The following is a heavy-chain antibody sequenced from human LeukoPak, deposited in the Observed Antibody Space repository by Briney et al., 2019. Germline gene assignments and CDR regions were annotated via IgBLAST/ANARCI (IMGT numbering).Heavy chain of an antibody. CDR3: PRDPGWSSFDI. CDR1: GFPFSSYW. CDR2: MKEDGSVK. Sequence: PGGSLRLSCVASGFPFSSYWMSWVRQAPGKGLEFVGNMKEDGSVKNYVDAVNGRFTIVRDNAENSVYLQMSSLRAEDTALYYCPRDPGWSSFDIWGQGAMVTVSS. V-gene: IGHV3-7*01. D-gene: IGHD2-15*01. J-gene: IGHJ3*02.